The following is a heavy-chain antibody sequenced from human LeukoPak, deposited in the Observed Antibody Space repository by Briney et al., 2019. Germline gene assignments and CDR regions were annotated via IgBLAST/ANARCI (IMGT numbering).Heavy chain of an antibody. Sequence: GRSLRLSCVASGFAFSSYGMHWVRQAPGKGLEWVSYISSSGSHTNYADSVTGRFTISRNNAKKSLHLQMNSLRAEDTAVYYCARHPDGSLSLDYWGQGTLVTVSS. CDR1: GFAFSSYG. V-gene: IGHV3-21*05. CDR3: ARHPDGSLSLDY. CDR2: ISSSGSHT. D-gene: IGHD1-26*01. J-gene: IGHJ4*02.